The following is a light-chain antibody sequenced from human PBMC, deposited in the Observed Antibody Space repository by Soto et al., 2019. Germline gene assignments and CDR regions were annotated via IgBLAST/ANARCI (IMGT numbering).Light chain of an antibody. CDR3: QQYDRSTGT. J-gene: IGKJ1*01. V-gene: IGKV3-20*01. CDR1: QRVSSTS. CDR2: DTS. Sequence: EIVLTQSPGTLSLPPGERATLSCRASQRVSSTSLAWYPQNPGQPPRLLMYDTSSRATGVPYRFSGSGSGTDFTLTITRLEPEDFAVYYCQQYDRSTGTFGQGTKVEIK.